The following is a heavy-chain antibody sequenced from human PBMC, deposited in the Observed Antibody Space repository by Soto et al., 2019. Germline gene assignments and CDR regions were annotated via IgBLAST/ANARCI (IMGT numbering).Heavy chain of an antibody. Sequence: GLEWMGIINPSGGRTSYAQKLQGRVTMTEDTSTDTAYMELSSLRSEDTAVYYCAIKAKWNNRYKYPFTAVRGNGSTVT. D-gene: IGHD1-1*01. J-gene: IGHJ6*03. V-gene: IGHV1-46*01. CDR2: INPSGGRT. CDR3: AIKAKWNNRYKYPFTAV.